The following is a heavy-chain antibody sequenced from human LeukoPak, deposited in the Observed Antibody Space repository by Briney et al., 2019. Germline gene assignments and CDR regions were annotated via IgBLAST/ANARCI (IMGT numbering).Heavy chain of an antibody. J-gene: IGHJ4*02. CDR3: ASLLGYCSSTSCPNFDY. V-gene: IGHV4-34*01. CDR2: INHSGST. D-gene: IGHD2-2*01. Sequence: SETLSLTCAVYGGSFSGYYWSWIRQPPGKGLEWIGEINHSGSTNYNPSLKSRVTISVDTSKNQSSLKLSSVTAADTAVYYCASLLGYCSSTSCPNFDYWGQGTLVTVSS. CDR1: GGSFSGYY.